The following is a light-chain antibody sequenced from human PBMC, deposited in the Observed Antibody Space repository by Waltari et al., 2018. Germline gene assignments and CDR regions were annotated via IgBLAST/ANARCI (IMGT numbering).Light chain of an antibody. V-gene: IGLV2-14*01. Sequence: QSALTQPASVSGSPGQSITISCTGTSSDVGGYNYVSWYQQHPGKAPKLMIYDVSKRPSWFSNRFSGSKSGNTASLTISGLQAEDESAYYCSSYTSSSTFVFGGGTKLTVL. CDR3: SSYTSSSTFV. CDR2: DVS. J-gene: IGLJ3*02. CDR1: SSDVGGYNY.